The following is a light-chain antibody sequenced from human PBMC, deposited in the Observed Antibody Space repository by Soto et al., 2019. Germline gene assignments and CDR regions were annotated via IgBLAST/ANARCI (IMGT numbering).Light chain of an antibody. V-gene: IGKV1-9*01. CDR3: QHYNSYSEA. CDR1: QDIAIY. J-gene: IGKJ1*01. Sequence: IQLTQSPSSLSASVGDRVTSACRASQDIAIYLAWYQQKPGEAPKLLIYAASTLYGGVPSRFSGSGSGTEFTLTISSLQPDDFATYYCQHYNSYSEAFGQGTKVDIK. CDR2: AAS.